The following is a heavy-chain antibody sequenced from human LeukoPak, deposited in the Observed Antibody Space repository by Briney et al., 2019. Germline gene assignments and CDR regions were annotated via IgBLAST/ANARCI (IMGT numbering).Heavy chain of an antibody. CDR2: IYHSGST. J-gene: IGHJ6*03. CDR3: ARGGIFGVVPTYFYYSMDV. CDR1: GYSISSGYY. D-gene: IGHD3-3*01. V-gene: IGHV4-38-2*02. Sequence: SETLSLTCTVSGYSISSGYYWGWIRQPPGKGLEWIGSIYHSGSTYYNPSLKSRVTISVDTSKNQFSLKLSSVTAADTAVYYCARGGIFGVVPTYFYYSMDVWGKGTTVTVSS.